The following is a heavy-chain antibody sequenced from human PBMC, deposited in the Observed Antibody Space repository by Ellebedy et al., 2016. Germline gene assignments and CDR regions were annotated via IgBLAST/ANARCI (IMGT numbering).Heavy chain of an antibody. CDR1: GFAFNKYS. D-gene: IGHD1-26*01. J-gene: IGHJ4*02. V-gene: IGHV3-48*02. CDR2: ISTDSRVI. CDR3: ARGYLENSLDY. Sequence: GESLKISXAASGFAFNKYSMDWVRQAPGKGLEWVSFISTDSRVIYYADSVKGRFTISRDIARNSLYLQMNSLRDEDTAVYYCARGYLENSLDYWGQGTLVTVSS.